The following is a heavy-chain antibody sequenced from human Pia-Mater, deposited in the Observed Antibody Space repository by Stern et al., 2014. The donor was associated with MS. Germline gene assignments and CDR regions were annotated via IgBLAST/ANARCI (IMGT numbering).Heavy chain of an antibody. Sequence: QLQLQESGPGLVKPSETLSLTCTVSGGSVSSGSYYWSWIRQPPGKGLEWIGYIYYSGSTNYNPSLKSGVTISVDTSKNQFSLKLSSVTAADTAVYYCASDSSGYYLSFDYWGQGTLVTVSS. CDR1: GGSVSSGSYY. J-gene: IGHJ4*02. V-gene: IGHV4-61*01. D-gene: IGHD3-22*01. CDR2: IYYSGST. CDR3: ASDSSGYYLSFDY.